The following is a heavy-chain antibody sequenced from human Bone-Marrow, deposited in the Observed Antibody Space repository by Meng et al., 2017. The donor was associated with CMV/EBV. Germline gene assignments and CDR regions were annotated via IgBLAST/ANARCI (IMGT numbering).Heavy chain of an antibody. V-gene: IGHV4-39*07. CDR3: AVHQKRLDAFDI. CDR1: GGSISSSSYY. D-gene: IGHD6-25*01. J-gene: IGHJ3*02. CDR2: IYYSGST. Sequence: GSLRLLCTVSGGSISSSSYYWGWIRQPPGKGLEWIGSIYYSGSTYYNPSLKSRVTISVDTSKNQFSLKLSSVTAADTAVYYCAVHQKRLDAFDIWGQGTMVTVSS.